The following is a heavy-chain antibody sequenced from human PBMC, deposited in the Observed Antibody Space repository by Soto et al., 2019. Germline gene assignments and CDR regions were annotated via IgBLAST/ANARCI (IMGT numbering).Heavy chain of an antibody. V-gene: IGHV3-23*01. CDR3: AKGYGSGSYYNLFAVDY. CDR1: GFTFSSYA. J-gene: IGHJ4*02. Sequence: GGSLRLSCAASGFTFSSYAMSWVRQAPGKGLEWVSAISGSGGSTYYADSVKGRFTISRDNFKNTLYLQMNSLRAEDTAVYYCAKGYGSGSYYNLFAVDYWGQGTLVTVSS. D-gene: IGHD3-10*01. CDR2: ISGSGGST.